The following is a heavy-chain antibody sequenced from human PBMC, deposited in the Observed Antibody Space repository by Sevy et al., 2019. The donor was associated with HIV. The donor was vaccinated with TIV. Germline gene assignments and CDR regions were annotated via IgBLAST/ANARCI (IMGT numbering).Heavy chain of an antibody. Sequence: GGSLRLSCATSGFSFNDYAMHWVRQAPGKGLEWVSGINWDGSEKDYADSVEGRFTISRNNDKKSLYLQMSSLRREDTALYFCARGGFYFGSEDYYGKAGYDSWGPGTVATVSS. J-gene: IGHJ4*02. CDR1: GFSFNDYA. D-gene: IGHD3-10*01. CDR2: INWDGSEK. CDR3: ARGGFYFGSEDYYGKAGYDS. V-gene: IGHV3-9*01.